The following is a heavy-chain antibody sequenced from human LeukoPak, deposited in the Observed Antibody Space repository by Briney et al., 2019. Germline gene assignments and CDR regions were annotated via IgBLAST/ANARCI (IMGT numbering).Heavy chain of an antibody. CDR2: ISYDGSNK. V-gene: IGHV3-30*18. CDR3: ANLSPTQQLVGDY. D-gene: IGHD6-13*01. J-gene: IGHJ4*02. Sequence: PGGSLRLSCAASGFTFSSYGMHWVRQAPGKGLEWVAVISYDGSNKYYADSVKGRFTISRDNSKNTLYLQMNSLRPEDTAVYYCANLSPTQQLVGDYWGQGTLVTVSS. CDR1: GFTFSSYG.